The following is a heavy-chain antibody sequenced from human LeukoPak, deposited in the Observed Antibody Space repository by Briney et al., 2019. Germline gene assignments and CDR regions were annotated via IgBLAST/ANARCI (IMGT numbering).Heavy chain of an antibody. J-gene: IGHJ4*02. CDR2: IYSGGST. V-gene: IGHV3-53*01. Sequence: GGSLRLSCAASGFTVSSNYMSWVRQAPGKGLEWVSVIYSGGSTYYADSVKGRFTISRDNSKNTLYLQVNSLRAEDTAVYYCARGGSGWYYFDYWGQGTLVTVSS. CDR3: ARGGSGWYYFDY. D-gene: IGHD6-19*01. CDR1: GFTVSSNY.